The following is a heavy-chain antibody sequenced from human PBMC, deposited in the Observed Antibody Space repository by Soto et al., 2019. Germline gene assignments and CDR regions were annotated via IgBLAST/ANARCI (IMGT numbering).Heavy chain of an antibody. CDR2: IIPIFNIP. Sequence: SVKVSCKDSGGTLSSYAITWVRLAPGQGLEWMGGIIPIFNIPDYAQKFQGRVSITADKATSTAYMELSNLRPEDTAIYYCAKARGYGSGRSNHYYGMDVWGQGTTVTVSS. CDR1: GGTLSSYA. V-gene: IGHV1-69*10. D-gene: IGHD3-10*01. J-gene: IGHJ6*02. CDR3: AKARGYGSGRSNHYYGMDV.